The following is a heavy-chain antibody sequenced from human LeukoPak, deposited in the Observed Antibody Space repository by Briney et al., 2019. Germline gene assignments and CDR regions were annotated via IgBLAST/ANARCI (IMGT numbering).Heavy chain of an antibody. D-gene: IGHD4-17*01. CDR3: ARDRLRGNWFDP. CDR1: GYTFTSYD. J-gene: IGHJ5*02. V-gene: IGHV1-8*01. CDR2: MNPNSGNT. Sequence: ASVKVSCKASGYTFTSYDISWVRQATGQGLEWMGWMNPNSGNTGYAQKFQGRVTMTRNTSISTAYMELSSLRSEDTAVYYCARDRLRGNWFDPWGQGTLVTVSS.